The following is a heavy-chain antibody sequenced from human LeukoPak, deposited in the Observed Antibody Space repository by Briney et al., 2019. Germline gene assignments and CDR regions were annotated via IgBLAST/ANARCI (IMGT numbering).Heavy chain of an antibody. D-gene: IGHD3-10*01. CDR1: GYTFTSYD. J-gene: IGHJ5*02. CDR2: MNPNSGNT. Sequence: ASVKVSCKASGYTFTSYDINWVRQATGQGLEWMGWMNPNSGNTGYAQKFQGRVTITRNTSISTAYMELSSLRSEDTAVYYCARDKTYYYGSGGGFDPWGQGTLVTVSS. V-gene: IGHV1-8*03. CDR3: ARDKTYYYGSGGGFDP.